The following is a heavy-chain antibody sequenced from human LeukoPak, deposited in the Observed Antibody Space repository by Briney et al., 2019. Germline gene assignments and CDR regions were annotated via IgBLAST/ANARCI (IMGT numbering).Heavy chain of an antibody. V-gene: IGHV4-59*01. CDR2: THYSGST. D-gene: IGHD3-22*01. Sequence: NPSETLSLTCTVSGGSISSYYWSWLRQPPGKGLEYIGYTHYSGSTNYNPSLKSRVTISLDTSGNQFSLKLSSVTAADTAVYYCARGRYYYDSSGYYYLDPWGQGTLVTVSS. CDR1: GGSISSYY. J-gene: IGHJ5*02. CDR3: ARGRYYYDSSGYYYLDP.